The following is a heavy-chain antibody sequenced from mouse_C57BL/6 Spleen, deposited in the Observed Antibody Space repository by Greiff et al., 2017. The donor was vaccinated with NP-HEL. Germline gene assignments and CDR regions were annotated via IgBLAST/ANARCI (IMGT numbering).Heavy chain of an antibody. V-gene: IGHV5-16*01. D-gene: IGHD2-2*01. Sequence: EVMLVESEGGLVQPGSSMKLSCTASGFTFSDYYMAWVRQVPEKGLEWVANINYDGSSTYYLDSLKSRFIISRDNAKNILYLQMSSLKSEDTATYYCARALLWLRGAMDYWGQGTSVTVSS. CDR2: INYDGSST. CDR3: ARALLWLRGAMDY. J-gene: IGHJ4*01. CDR1: GFTFSDYY.